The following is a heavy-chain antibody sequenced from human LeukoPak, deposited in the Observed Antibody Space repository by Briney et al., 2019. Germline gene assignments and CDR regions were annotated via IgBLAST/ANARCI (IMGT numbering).Heavy chain of an antibody. CDR3: ASTPDCTNGVCHTDYYYMDV. V-gene: IGHV1-69*13. J-gene: IGHJ6*03. D-gene: IGHD2-8*01. Sequence: AASVKVSCKASGGTFSNFAISWVRQAPGQGLEWMGGIIPIFDTADYAQKFQGRLTITADESTSTAYMELSSLRSEDTAVYYCASTPDCTNGVCHTDYYYMDVWGKGTTVTISS. CDR1: GGTFSNFA. CDR2: IIPIFDTA.